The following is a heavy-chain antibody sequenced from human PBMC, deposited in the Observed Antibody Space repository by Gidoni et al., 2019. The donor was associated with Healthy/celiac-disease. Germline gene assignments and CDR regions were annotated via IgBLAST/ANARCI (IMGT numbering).Heavy chain of an antibody. V-gene: IGHV4-59*01. CDR2: IYYSGST. Sequence: QVQLQESGPGLVKPSETLSITCPVSGGSISSYYWSWIRQPPGKGLEWIGYIYYSGSTNYNPSLKSRVTISVDTFKNQFSLKLSSVTAADTAVYYCARVKGVRWYPYDYWGQGTLVTVSS. J-gene: IGHJ4*02. CDR3: ARVKGVRWYPYDY. D-gene: IGHD2-15*01. CDR1: GGSISSYY.